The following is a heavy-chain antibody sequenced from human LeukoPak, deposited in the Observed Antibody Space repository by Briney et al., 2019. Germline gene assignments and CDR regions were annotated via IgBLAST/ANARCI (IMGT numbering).Heavy chain of an antibody. Sequence: GGSLRLSCAASGFTFSSYWMSWVRQAPGKGLEWVANIKQDGSEKYYADSVKGRFTISRDDAKNLLYLDMNSLRAEDTAVYYCARGHTAVTRHFDFWGQGTLVTVSS. CDR2: IKQDGSEK. D-gene: IGHD4-17*01. J-gene: IGHJ4*02. CDR1: GFTFSSYW. CDR3: ARGHTAVTRHFDF. V-gene: IGHV3-7*01.